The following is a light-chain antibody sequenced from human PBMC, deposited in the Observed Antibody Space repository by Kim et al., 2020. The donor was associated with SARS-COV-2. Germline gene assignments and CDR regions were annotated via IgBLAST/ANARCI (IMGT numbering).Light chain of an antibody. CDR3: QAWASRSWV. CDR1: NLGDKF. Sequence: SYELTQPPSVSVSPGQTASITCSGDNLGDKFVCWYQQKPGQSPILLIYRNCKRPSGIPERFSGSNSGNTATLTISGAQAVDEADYYCQAWASRSWVFGGGTKLTVL. V-gene: IGLV3-1*01. J-gene: IGLJ3*02. CDR2: RNC.